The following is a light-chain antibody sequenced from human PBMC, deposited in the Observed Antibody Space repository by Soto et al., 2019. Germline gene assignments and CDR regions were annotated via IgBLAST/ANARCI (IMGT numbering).Light chain of an antibody. CDR2: RNN. J-gene: IGLJ3*02. Sequence: QSALTQPPSASGTPGQRVTISCSGSKSNIGSNPVQWYLQLPGTAPKLLMYRNNERPSGVPDRFSGSKSGTSASLAISGLQSEDEAEYHCATWDDGLYGPVFGGGTKLTVL. V-gene: IGLV1-44*01. CDR1: KSNIGSNP. CDR3: ATWDDGLYGPV.